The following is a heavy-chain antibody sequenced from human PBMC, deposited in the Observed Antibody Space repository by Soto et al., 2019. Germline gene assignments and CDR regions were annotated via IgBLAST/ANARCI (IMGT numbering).Heavy chain of an antibody. D-gene: IGHD2-21*02. CDR3: ARVRGVVVTQYFQH. CDR2: IYYSGST. V-gene: IGHV4-31*02. CDR1: GGSISSGGYY. J-gene: IGHJ1*01. Sequence: SETLSLTCTVSGGSISSGGYYWSWIRQHPGKGLEWIGYIYYSGSTYYNPSLKSRVTISVDTSKNQFSLKLSSVTAADTAVYYCARVRGVVVTQYFQHWGQGTMVTVYS.